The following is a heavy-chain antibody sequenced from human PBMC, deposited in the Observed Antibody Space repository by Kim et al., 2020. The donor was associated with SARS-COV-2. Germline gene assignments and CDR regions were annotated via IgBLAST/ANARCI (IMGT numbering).Heavy chain of an antibody. J-gene: IGHJ4*02. CDR3: ARLEDYDTFTGYSRSPYY. V-gene: IGHV1-2*02. CDR2: INPNSGGT. Sequence: ASVKVSCKASGYTLTGYFIHWVRQAPGQGLEWMGWINPNSGGTKYAQKFQGRVTMTRDTSINTAHMELTRLTSDDTAVYYCARLEDYDTFTGYSRSPYYWGQGTLVTVSS. CDR1: GYTLTGYF. D-gene: IGHD3-9*01.